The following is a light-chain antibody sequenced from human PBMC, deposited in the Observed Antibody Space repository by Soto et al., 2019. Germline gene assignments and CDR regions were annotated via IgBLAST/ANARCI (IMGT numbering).Light chain of an antibody. V-gene: IGLV2-14*01. CDR2: EVS. Sequence: QSALTQPASVSGSPGQSITISCTGTTSDVGGYNRVSWYQHHPGKAPKLMLYEVSNRPSGVSNRFSGSKSGNTASLTISGLQAEDEADYYCSSYTSSSTLTVFGGGTKLTVL. CDR3: SSYTSSSTLTV. CDR1: TSDVGGYNR. J-gene: IGLJ3*02.